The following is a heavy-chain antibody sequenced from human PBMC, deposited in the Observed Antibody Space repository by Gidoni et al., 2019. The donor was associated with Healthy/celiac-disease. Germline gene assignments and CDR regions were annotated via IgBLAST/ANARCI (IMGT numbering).Heavy chain of an antibody. J-gene: IGHJ4*02. CDR2: IYWNDDK. D-gene: IGHD6-19*01. V-gene: IGHV2-5*01. Sequence: QITLKESGPTLVKPTQTLTLTCTFSGFSLSTSGVGVGWIRHPPGKALEWLALIYWNDDKRYSPSLKSRLTITKDTSKNQVVLTMTNMDPVDTATYYCAHRRSGSGWYGEGYFDYWGQGTLVTVSS. CDR1: GFSLSTSGVG. CDR3: AHRRSGSGWYGEGYFDY.